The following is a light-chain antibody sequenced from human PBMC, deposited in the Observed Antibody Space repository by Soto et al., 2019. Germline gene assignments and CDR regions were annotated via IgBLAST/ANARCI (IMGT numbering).Light chain of an antibody. Sequence: QSSLAHPPSSSGSPGQSVTISCTGTSSDVGGYNYVSWYQQHPGKAPKLMIYEVSERPSGVPDRFSGSKSSNTASLTVSGLQAEDEADYYCSSYAGSNNFVFGTGTKVTAL. J-gene: IGLJ1*01. CDR2: EVS. V-gene: IGLV2-8*01. CDR3: SSYAGSNNFV. CDR1: SSDVGGYNY.